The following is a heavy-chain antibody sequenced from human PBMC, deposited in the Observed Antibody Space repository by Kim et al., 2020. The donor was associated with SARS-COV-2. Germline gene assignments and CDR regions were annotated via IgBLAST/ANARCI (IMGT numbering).Heavy chain of an antibody. V-gene: IGHV3-23*01. D-gene: IGHD3-10*01. Sequence: GGSLRLSCAASGFTFSSFAMRWVRQAPGKGLEWVSSISGSGGPTYYADSVKGRLTISRDNSKNTLYLQMNSLRAEDTAIYYCAKGGGSGSGTVYDCFDDWGQGTLVTVSS. CDR2: ISGSGGPT. CDR3: AKGGGSGSGTVYDCFDD. CDR1: GFTFSSFA. J-gene: IGHJ4*02.